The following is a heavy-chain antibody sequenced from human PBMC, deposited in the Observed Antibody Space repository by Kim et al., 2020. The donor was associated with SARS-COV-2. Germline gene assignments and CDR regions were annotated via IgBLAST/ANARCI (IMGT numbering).Heavy chain of an antibody. CDR3: ARDSYGIAAHGGVGDYYGMDV. CDR2: IYYSGST. CDR1: GGSISSGGYY. Sequence: SETLSLTCTVSGGSISSGGYYWSWIRQHPGKGLEWIGYIYYSGSTYYNPSLKSRVTISVDTSKNQFSLKLSSVTAADTAVYYCARDSYGIAAHGGVGDYYGMDVWGQGTTVTVSS. V-gene: IGHV4-31*03. D-gene: IGHD6-6*01. J-gene: IGHJ6*02.